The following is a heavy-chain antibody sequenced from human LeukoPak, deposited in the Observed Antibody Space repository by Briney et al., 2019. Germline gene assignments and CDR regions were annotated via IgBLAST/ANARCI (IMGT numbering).Heavy chain of an antibody. CDR2: IINSGSYK. Sequence: GGSLRLSCAASGFTFSNFYMNWVRQAPGRGLEWVSSIINSGSYKYYADSVKGRFTISRDNANNSLYLQMNSLRAEDTAVYYCARAKGRWLGPAWAWDYYYGMDVWGQGTTVTVSS. CDR3: ARAKGRWLGPAWAWDYYYGMDV. V-gene: IGHV3-21*06. J-gene: IGHJ6*02. D-gene: IGHD2-2*01. CDR1: GFTFSNFY.